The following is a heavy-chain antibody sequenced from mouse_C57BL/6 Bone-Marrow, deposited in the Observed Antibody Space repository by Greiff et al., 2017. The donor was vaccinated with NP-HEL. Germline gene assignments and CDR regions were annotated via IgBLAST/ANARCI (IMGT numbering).Heavy chain of an antibody. V-gene: IGHV5-17*01. CDR3: ARDYGSPFAY. Sequence: VQLKESGGGLVKPGGSLKLSCAASGFTFSDYGMHWVRQAPEKGLEWVAYISSGSSTIYYADTVKGRFTISRDNAKNTLFLQMTSLRSEDTAMYYCARDYGSPFAYWGQGTLVTVSA. D-gene: IGHD1-1*01. CDR2: ISSGSSTI. CDR1: GFTFSDYG. J-gene: IGHJ3*01.